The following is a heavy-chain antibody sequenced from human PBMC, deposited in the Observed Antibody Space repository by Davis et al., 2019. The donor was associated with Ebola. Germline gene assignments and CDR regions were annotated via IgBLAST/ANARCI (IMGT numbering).Heavy chain of an antibody. Sequence: GSLRLSCTVSGGSINEYYWSWIRQPPGKGLEWIGYISYSGSTNYNPSLKSRVTISGDTSKNQFSLKLSSVTAADTAVYYCAREGAYYDFWSAQPYYGMDVWGQGTTVTVSS. D-gene: IGHD3-3*01. CDR2: ISYSGST. CDR3: AREGAYYDFWSAQPYYGMDV. V-gene: IGHV4-59*01. CDR1: GGSINEYY. J-gene: IGHJ6*02.